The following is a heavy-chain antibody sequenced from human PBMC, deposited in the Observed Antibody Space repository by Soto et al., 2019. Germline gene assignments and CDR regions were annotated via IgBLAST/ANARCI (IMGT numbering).Heavy chain of an antibody. J-gene: IGHJ4*02. CDR2: IRSKGYGGAT. CDR1: GFTFGAYA. D-gene: IGHD5-12*01. V-gene: IGHV3-49*03. CDR3: SSIKEYSGYADLDY. Sequence: EVQLVESGGGMVQSGRPLRLSCTASGFTFGAYAMSWFRQASGKGLEWVGFIRSKGYGGATEYAASVKGRFSISRDDSKSIAYLQMNSLKIEDTAVYYCSSIKEYSGYADLDYWGQGTLVSVSS.